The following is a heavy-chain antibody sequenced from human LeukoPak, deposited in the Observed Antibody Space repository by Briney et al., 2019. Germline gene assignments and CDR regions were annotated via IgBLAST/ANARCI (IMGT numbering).Heavy chain of an antibody. CDR2: IDPDGGSR. V-gene: IGHV1-46*01. CDR1: GYTFTSYY. Sequence: ASVKVSCKASGYTFTSYYMQWVRQAPGQGLEWMGVIDPDGGSRIYAQKFQGRVTMTRDTSTSTVYMELSSLSSEDTAVYYCARERSNTQAMAMGASWLDPWGQGTPVTVSS. CDR3: ARERSNTQAMAMGASWLDP. J-gene: IGHJ5*02. D-gene: IGHD5-18*01.